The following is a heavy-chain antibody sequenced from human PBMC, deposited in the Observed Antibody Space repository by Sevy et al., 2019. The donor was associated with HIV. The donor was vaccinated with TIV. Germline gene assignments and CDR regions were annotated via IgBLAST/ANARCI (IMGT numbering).Heavy chain of an antibody. D-gene: IGHD4-17*01. Sequence: SESLSLTCTVSGGSISSTTYYCGWIRQPPGKGLEWIGSIHYTGITYYNPSLKSRVTISVDTSQNHFSLNLRSVTAADTALYYCASPTRGIYGGAFHYWGQGTAVTVSS. CDR2: IHYTGIT. CDR3: ASPTRGIYGGAFHY. CDR1: GGSISSTTYY. V-gene: IGHV4-39*02. J-gene: IGHJ4*02.